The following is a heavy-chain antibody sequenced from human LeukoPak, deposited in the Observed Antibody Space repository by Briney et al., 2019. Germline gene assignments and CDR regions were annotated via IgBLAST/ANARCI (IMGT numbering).Heavy chain of an antibody. CDR1: TSY. J-gene: IGHJ5*01. CDR3: ARDFWNFDDSRGYYRDFDS. D-gene: IGHD3-22*01. Sequence: ASVKVSCKATSYISWVRQAPGQGLEWMGWIGNAGDTYYAQKFQGRVTVTTDTSSSTAYMELRGLRSDDTAVYYCARDFWNFDDSRGYYRDFDSWGQGTLVTVSS. CDR2: IGNAGDT. V-gene: IGHV1-18*01.